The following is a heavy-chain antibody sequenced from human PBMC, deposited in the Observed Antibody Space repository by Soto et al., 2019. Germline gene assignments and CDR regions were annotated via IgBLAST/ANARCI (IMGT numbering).Heavy chain of an antibody. D-gene: IGHD2-15*01. J-gene: IGHJ3*02. CDR3: ASLCDGYDDAFDI. CDR1: GGSISSSSYY. V-gene: IGHV4-39*01. Sequence: QLQLQESGPGLVKPSETLSLTCTVSGGSISSSSYYWGWIRQPPGKGLEWIGSIYYSGSTYYNPSLKSRVTISVDTSKNQFSLKLSSVTAADTAVYYCASLCDGYDDAFDIWGQGTMVTVSS. CDR2: IYYSGST.